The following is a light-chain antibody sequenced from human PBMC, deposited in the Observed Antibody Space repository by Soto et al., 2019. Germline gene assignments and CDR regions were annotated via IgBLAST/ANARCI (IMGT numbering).Light chain of an antibody. V-gene: IGLV1-44*01. CDR2: SNN. Sequence: QSVLTQPPSVSAAPGQKVTISCSGSSSDMGNYAVSWYQQLPGTAPKLLIYSNNQRPSGVPDRFSGSKSGTSASLAISGLQSEDEADYYCEAWDDSLNGYVFGTGTKVTVL. J-gene: IGLJ1*01. CDR3: EAWDDSLNGYV. CDR1: SSDMGNYA.